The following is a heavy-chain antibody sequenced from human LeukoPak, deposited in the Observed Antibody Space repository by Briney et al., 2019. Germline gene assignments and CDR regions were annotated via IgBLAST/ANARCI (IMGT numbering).Heavy chain of an antibody. CDR2: INPNSGGT. CDR3: ARPKDYYGSGINWFDP. J-gene: IGHJ5*02. Sequence: ASVKVSCKASGYTFTGYYMHWVRQAPGQGLEWMGWINPNSGGTNYAQKFQGRVTMTRDTSISTAYMELSRLRSDDTAVYYCARPKDYYGSGINWFDPWGQGTLVTVSS. D-gene: IGHD3-10*01. V-gene: IGHV1-2*02. CDR1: GYTFTGYY.